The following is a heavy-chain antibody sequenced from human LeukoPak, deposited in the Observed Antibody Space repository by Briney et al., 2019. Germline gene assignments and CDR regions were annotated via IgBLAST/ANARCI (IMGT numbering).Heavy chain of an antibody. CDR3: AKGGVGATWYYFDY. CDR1: GFTFSRYD. D-gene: IGHD1-26*01. CDR2: ISGRGGRT. V-gene: IGHV3-23*01. J-gene: IGHJ4*02. Sequence: GGSLRLFCAACGFTFSRYDMSWVRRATGKGLEWVSAISGRGGRTFYADSVRARFTIPRENPKNTLYLQMNSLRAEDTAVYYCAKGGVGATWYYFDYWGQGTLVTVSS.